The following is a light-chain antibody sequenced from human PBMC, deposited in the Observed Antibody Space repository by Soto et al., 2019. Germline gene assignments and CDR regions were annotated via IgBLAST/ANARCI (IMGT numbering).Light chain of an antibody. CDR1: SSDVGAYNY. CDR2: DVS. Sequence: QSALTQPPSASGSPGQSVTISCTGTSSDVGAYNYVSWYQQHPGKAPKLMIYDVSKRPSGVPYRFSGSKSGNAASLTVSGLQGEDEADSYCSSYAGSSGVFGGGTKLTVL. J-gene: IGLJ3*02. CDR3: SSYAGSSGV. V-gene: IGLV2-8*01.